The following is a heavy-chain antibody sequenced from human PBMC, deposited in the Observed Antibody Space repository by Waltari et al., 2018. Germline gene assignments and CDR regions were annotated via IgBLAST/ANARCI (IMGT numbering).Heavy chain of an antibody. Sequence: QVQLVESGGGVVQPGRSLRLSCAASGFTFSSYGMHWVRQAPGKGLEWVAVIWSDGSNKYYADSVKGRFTISRDNFKNRLYLQMNSLRAEDTAMYYCANLGVWSGYEGDESWGQGTLVSVSS. CDR2: IWSDGSNK. CDR3: ANLGVWSGYEGDES. J-gene: IGHJ5*02. V-gene: IGHV3-33*08. CDR1: GFTFSSYG. D-gene: IGHD3-3*01.